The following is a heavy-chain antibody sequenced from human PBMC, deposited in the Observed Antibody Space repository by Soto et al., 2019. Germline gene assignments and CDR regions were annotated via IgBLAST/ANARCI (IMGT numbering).Heavy chain of an antibody. D-gene: IGHD6-19*01. CDR3: ARDRVSSGWYAYYYGMDV. Sequence: QVQLVESGGGVVQPGRSLRLSCAASGFTFSSYAMYWVRQAPGKGLEWVAVISYDGSNKYYADSVKGRFTISRDNSKNTLYLQMNSLRAEDTAVYYCARDRVSSGWYAYYYGMDVWGQGTTVTVSS. J-gene: IGHJ6*02. CDR2: ISYDGSNK. CDR1: GFTFSSYA. V-gene: IGHV3-30-3*01.